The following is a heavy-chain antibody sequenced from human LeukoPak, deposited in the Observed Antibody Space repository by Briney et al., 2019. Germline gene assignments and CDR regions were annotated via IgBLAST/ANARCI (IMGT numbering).Heavy chain of an antibody. CDR1: GFTFSDYY. Sequence: PGGSLRLSCAVSGFTFSDYYMTWIRQAPGKGLEWLSYIGSSGSYTNYADSVKGRFTISRDNAKNSLYLQMNSLRAEDTAVYYCARGLVTAIQHFDYWGQGTLVTVSS. V-gene: IGHV3-11*06. J-gene: IGHJ4*02. D-gene: IGHD2-21*02. CDR3: ARGLVTAIQHFDY. CDR2: IGSSGSYT.